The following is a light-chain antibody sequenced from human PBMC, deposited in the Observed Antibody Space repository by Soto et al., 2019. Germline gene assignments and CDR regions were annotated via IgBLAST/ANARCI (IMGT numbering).Light chain of an antibody. Sequence: DIQMTQSPSSLAASVGDRVPITCLASQSITKYLNWYQQKPGKAPKLLISATFSLQSGVPSRLSGSGSGADFTLTISSLKPDDFATYDFQQSYNTSQTLGQRTKMEI. CDR2: ATF. V-gene: IGKV1-39*01. CDR1: QSITKY. J-gene: IGKJ2*01. CDR3: QQSYNTSQT.